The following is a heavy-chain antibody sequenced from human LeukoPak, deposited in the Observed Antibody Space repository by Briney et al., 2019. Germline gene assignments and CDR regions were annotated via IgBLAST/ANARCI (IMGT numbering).Heavy chain of an antibody. D-gene: IGHD3/OR15-3a*01. CDR2: ISGSGGST. V-gene: IGHV3-23*01. CDR3: AKDFLDWNDVDSYASDI. CDR1: GFTFSSYA. J-gene: IGHJ3*02. Sequence: GGSLRLSCAASGFTFSSYAMSWVRQAPGKGLEWVLAISGSGGSTYYADSVKGRFTISRDNSKNTLYLQMNSLGAEDTAVYYCAKDFLDWNDVDSYASDIWGQGTMVTVSS.